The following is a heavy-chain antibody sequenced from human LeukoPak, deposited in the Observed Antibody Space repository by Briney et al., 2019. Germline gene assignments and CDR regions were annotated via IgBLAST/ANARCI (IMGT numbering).Heavy chain of an antibody. Sequence: GGSLILYCAASAFPCSSYAMSWVRQAPGNGLEWVSGVSGSGGITYYADSVKGRLTIARYKSKNTLYLQMSSLRAEDPAVYYCAKSDNYDRSGHPRSFEYWGQGTLVPVSS. V-gene: IGHV3-23*01. CDR3: AKSDNYDRSGHPRSFEY. CDR2: VSGSGGIT. D-gene: IGHD3-22*01. CDR1: AFPCSSYA. J-gene: IGHJ4*02.